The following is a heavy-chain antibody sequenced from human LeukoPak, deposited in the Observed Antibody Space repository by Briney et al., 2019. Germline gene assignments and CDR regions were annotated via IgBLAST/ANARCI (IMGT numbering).Heavy chain of an antibody. CDR1: GFTFTDYS. CDR2: IYYSGST. D-gene: IGHD3-3*01. Sequence: PGGSLRLSCAAAGFTFTDYSMNWVRQPPGKGLEWIGNIYYSGSTYYNSSLKSRVTISIDTSKTQFSLRLSSVTAADTAVYFCARMESSDTFDIWGQGTMVTVSS. J-gene: IGHJ3*02. CDR3: ARMESSDTFDI. V-gene: IGHV4-59*12.